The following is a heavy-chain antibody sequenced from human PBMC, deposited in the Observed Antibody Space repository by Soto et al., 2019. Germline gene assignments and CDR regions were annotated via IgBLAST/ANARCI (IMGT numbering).Heavy chain of an antibody. Sequence: QVHLVQSGAEVKKPGASVKVSCTASGYDFNIYDIHWVRQSTGQGLAWMGGMTPKRETPGYAPTFQDRFTMTRATSRSAVYMELSSLGSEDTAVEFCARGGHGFWSVETYYSAMDVWGQGTTVTVSS. V-gene: IGHV1-8*01. CDR1: GYDFNIYD. D-gene: IGHD3-3*01. J-gene: IGHJ6*02. CDR2: MTPKRETP. CDR3: ARGGHGFWSVETYYSAMDV.